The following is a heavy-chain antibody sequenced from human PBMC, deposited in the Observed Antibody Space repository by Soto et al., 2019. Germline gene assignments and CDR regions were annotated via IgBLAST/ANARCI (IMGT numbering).Heavy chain of an antibody. V-gene: IGHV3-64*01. CDR1: GFTFSTYA. Sequence: PGGSLRLSCATSGFTFSTYAMHWVRQAPGKGLEYVSAISSNGRSTYYANSVKGRFTISRDNSKNTLYLQMDSLRAEDMAVYYCPRDRCTNGVCYAPSDYWGQGTLVTVSS. CDR2: ISSNGRST. CDR3: PRDRCTNGVCYAPSDY. D-gene: IGHD2-8*01. J-gene: IGHJ4*02.